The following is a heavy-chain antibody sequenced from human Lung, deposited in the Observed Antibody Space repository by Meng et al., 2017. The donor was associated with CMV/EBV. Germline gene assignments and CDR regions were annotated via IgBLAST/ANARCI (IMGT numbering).Heavy chain of an antibody. CDR3: ARAYYYDSSGYYIAPNYYYYGMDV. CDR2: ISSSSSYI. V-gene: IGHV3-21*01. CDR1: GFTFSSYS. D-gene: IGHD3-22*01. J-gene: IGHJ6*02. Sequence: GESLKISCAASGFTFSSYSMNWVRQAPGKGLEWVSSISSSSSYIYYADSVKGRFTISRDNAKNSLCLQMNSLRAEDTAVYYCARAYYYDSSGYYIAPNYYYYGMDVWGQGTTVTVSS.